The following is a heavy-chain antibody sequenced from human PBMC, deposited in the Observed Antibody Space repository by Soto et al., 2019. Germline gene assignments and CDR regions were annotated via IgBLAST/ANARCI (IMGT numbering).Heavy chain of an antibody. CDR2: ISAYNGNT. CDR1: GYTFTSYG. J-gene: IGHJ4*02. CDR3: ARAKYDSSGLILFDY. V-gene: IGHV1-18*01. Sequence: GASVKVSCKASGYTFTSYGISWVRQAPGQGLEWMGWISAYNGNTNYAQKLQGRVTMTTDTSTSTAYMELRSLRSDDTAVYYCARAKYDSSGLILFDYWGQGTLVTVSS. D-gene: IGHD3-22*01.